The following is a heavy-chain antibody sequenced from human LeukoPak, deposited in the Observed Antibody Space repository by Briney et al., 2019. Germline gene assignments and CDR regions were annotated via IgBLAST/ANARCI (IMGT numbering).Heavy chain of an antibody. V-gene: IGHV3-7*01. CDR2: IKQDGSEK. J-gene: IGHJ4*02. D-gene: IGHD6-13*01. CDR1: GFTFSSYW. CDR3: ARGVSGWYPYCDY. Sequence: GGSLRLSCAASGFTFSSYWMSWVRQAPGKGLEWVANIKQDGSEKYYVDSVKGRFTISRDNAKNSLYLKMNSLRAEDTAVYYCARGVSGWYPYCDYWGQGTLVTVSS.